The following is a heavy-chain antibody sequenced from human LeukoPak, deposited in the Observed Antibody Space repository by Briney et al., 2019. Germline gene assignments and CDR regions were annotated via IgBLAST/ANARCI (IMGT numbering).Heavy chain of an antibody. CDR1: GYTFTSYA. V-gene: IGHV1-3*01. Sequence: ASVKVSCKASGYTFTSYAMHWVRQAPGQSLEWMGWINAGNGNTKYSQKFQGRVTITRDTSASTAYMELSSLRSEDTAVYYCARDGPMYYYDSSGYGWGQGTLVTVSS. D-gene: IGHD3-22*01. CDR3: ARDGPMYYYDSSGYG. CDR2: INAGNGNT. J-gene: IGHJ4*02.